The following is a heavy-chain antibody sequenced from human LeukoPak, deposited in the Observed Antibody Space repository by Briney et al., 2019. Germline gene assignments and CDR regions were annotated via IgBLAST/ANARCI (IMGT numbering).Heavy chain of an antibody. CDR2: ISYDGSNK. CDR3: ARHFSSSWQNWFDY. D-gene: IGHD6-13*01. J-gene: IGHJ4*02. V-gene: IGHV3-30*03. CDR1: GFTFSSYS. Sequence: PGGSLRLSCAASGFTFSSYSMNWVRQAPGKGLEWVAVISYDGSNKYYADSAKGRFTISRDNSKNTLYLQMNSLRAEDTAVYYCARHFSSSWQNWFDYWGQGTLVTVSS.